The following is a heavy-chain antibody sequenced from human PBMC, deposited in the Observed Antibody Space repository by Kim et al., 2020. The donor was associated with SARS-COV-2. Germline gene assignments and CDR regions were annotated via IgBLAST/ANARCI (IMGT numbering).Heavy chain of an antibody. CDR3: AKDKGMVRGVGDYGMDV. D-gene: IGHD3-10*01. Sequence: GGSLRLSCAASGFTFSSYAMSWVRQAPGKGLEWVSAISGSGGSTYYADSVKGRFTISRDNSKNTLYLQMNSLRAEDTAVYYCAKDKGMVRGVGDYGMDVWGQGTTVTVSS. CDR2: ISGSGGST. J-gene: IGHJ6*02. CDR1: GFTFSSYA. V-gene: IGHV3-23*01.